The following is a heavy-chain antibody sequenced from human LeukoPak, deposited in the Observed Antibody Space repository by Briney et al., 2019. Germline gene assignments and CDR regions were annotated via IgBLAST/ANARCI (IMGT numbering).Heavy chain of an antibody. D-gene: IGHD3-22*01. Sequence: GGSLRLSCAASGFTFSSYAMHWVRQAPGKGLEWVAVISYDGSNKYYADSVKGRFTISRDNSKNTLYLQMNSLRAEDTAVYYCAREGGVVITEAIDYWGQGTLVTVSS. V-gene: IGHV3-30-3*01. J-gene: IGHJ4*02. CDR2: ISYDGSNK. CDR3: AREGGVVITEAIDY. CDR1: GFTFSSYA.